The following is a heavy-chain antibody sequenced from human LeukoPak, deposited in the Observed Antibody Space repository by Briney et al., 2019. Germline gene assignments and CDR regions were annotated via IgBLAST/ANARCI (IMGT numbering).Heavy chain of an antibody. V-gene: IGHV3-21*01. CDR2: ISSSSYI. CDR3: ARSGWQTDAFDI. D-gene: IGHD6-19*01. J-gene: IGHJ3*02. CDR1: GFTFSSYT. Sequence: GGSLRLSCAASGFTFSSYTMNWVRQAPGKGLEWVSSISSSSYIYYADSVKGRFTNSRDNAKKSLFLQMNSLRAEDTAVYYCARSGWQTDAFDIWGQGTVVTVSS.